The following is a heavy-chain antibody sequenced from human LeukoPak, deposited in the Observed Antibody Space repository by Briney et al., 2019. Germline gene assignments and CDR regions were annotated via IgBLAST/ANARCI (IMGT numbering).Heavy chain of an antibody. J-gene: IGHJ4*02. CDR2: INPNSGGT. CDR1: GYTFTCYY. V-gene: IGHV1-2*02. Sequence: ASVKVSCKASGYTFTCYYMHWVRQAPGQGLEWMGWINPNSGGTNYAQKFQGRVTMTRDTSISTAYMELSRLRSDDTAVYYCAARPIVGGNFDYWGQGTLVTVSS. D-gene: IGHD1-26*01. CDR3: AARPIVGGNFDY.